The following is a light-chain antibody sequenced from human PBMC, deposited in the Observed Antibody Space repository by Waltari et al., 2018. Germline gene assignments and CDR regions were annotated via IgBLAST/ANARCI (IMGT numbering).Light chain of an antibody. CDR1: SVHTSTI. J-gene: IGLJ3*02. CDR2: VKSDGSH. CDR3: QTGGHGTWV. Sequence: QLVLTQSPSASASPGASATPPCPLPSVHTSTIVAWLQPQPEKGPRYLMKVKSDGSHSKGDEIPDRFSGSSSGAERYLTISSLQSEDEADYYCQTGGHGTWVFGGGTKLTVL. V-gene: IGLV4-69*01.